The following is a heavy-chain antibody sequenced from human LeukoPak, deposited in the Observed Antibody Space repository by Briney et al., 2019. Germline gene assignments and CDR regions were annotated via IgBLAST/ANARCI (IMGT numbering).Heavy chain of an antibody. J-gene: IGHJ4*02. Sequence: ASVTVSCKASGYTFTGHYLHWVRQAPGQGLEWMGWIYGHDGGTNFAQKFQDRVTMTRDTSITTDYMELTSLTPDDTAVYYGVRDFDWGPDYSGQGTLVTVSS. CDR3: VRDFDWGPDY. V-gene: IGHV1-2*02. CDR2: IYGHDGGT. CDR1: GYTFTGHY. D-gene: IGHD3-9*01.